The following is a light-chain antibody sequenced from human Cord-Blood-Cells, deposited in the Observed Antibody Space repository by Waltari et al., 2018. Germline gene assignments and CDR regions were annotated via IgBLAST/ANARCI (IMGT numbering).Light chain of an antibody. CDR3: QQRSNWPRGLT. J-gene: IGKJ4*01. CDR1: QSVSSY. Sequence: EIVLTQSPATLSLSPGEIATLSCRASQSVSSYLAWYQQKPGQAPRLLIYDASNRATGIPARFSGSGSGTDFTLTISSLEPEDFAVYYCQQRSNWPRGLTFGGGTKVEIK. V-gene: IGKV3-11*01. CDR2: DAS.